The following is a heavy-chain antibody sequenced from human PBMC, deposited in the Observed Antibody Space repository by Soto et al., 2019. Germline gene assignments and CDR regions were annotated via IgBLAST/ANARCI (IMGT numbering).Heavy chain of an antibody. CDR1: GGSISSGGDS. CDR2: IYHSGSA. J-gene: IGHJ5*02. V-gene: IGHV4-30-2*01. D-gene: IGHD2-21*01. CDR3: ARAQIPHWFDP. Sequence: QLQLQESGSGLVRPSETLSLTCTVSGGSISSGGDSCSWIRQAPGKGLEWIGYIYHSGSAIYNPSLKSRVTMSADRSKNQFSLRLNSVTAADTAVYYCARAQIPHWFDPWGQGILGTVST.